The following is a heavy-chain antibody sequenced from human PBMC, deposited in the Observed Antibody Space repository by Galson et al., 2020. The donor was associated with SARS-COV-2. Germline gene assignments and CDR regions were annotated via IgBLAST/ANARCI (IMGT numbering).Heavy chain of an antibody. V-gene: IGHV4-4*07. CDR2: IYTSGST. D-gene: IGHD3-10*01. CDR3: ARVVRFGELSPGYFDY. J-gene: IGHJ4*02. CDR1: GGSISSYY. Sequence: ASETLSLTCTVSGGSISSYYWSWIRQPAGKGLEWIGRIYTSGSTNYNPSLKSRVTMSVDTSKNQFSLKLSSVTAADTAVYYCARVVRFGELSPGYFDYWGQGTLVTVSS.